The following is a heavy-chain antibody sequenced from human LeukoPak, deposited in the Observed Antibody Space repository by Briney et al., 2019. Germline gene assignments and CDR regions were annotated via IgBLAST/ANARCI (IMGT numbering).Heavy chain of an antibody. V-gene: IGHV4-28*05. CDR1: GYSISSTNW. D-gene: IGHD1-26*01. CDR3: AKTASSGSEFDY. J-gene: IGHJ4*02. Sequence: TSETLSLTCTVSGYSISSTNWWGWIRQPPGKGLEWIGYIYYSGSIYYNPSLKSRVTMSVDTSKNQFSLKLSSVTAVDTAVYYCAKTASSGSEFDYWGQGTLVTVSS. CDR2: IYYSGSI.